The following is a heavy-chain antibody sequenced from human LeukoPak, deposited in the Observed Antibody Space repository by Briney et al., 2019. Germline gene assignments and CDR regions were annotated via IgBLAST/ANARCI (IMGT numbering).Heavy chain of an antibody. CDR2: ISSSSSYT. D-gene: IGHD6-19*01. J-gene: IGHJ1*01. CDR3: ARAVAGRAEYFQH. Sequence: GGSLRLSCAASGFTFSTYAMNWVRQAPGKGAPGKGLEWVSYISSSSSYTNYADSVKGRFTISRDNAKNSLYLQMNSLRAEDTAVYYCARAVAGRAEYFQHWGQGTLVTVSS. V-gene: IGHV3-21*05. CDR1: GFTFSTYA.